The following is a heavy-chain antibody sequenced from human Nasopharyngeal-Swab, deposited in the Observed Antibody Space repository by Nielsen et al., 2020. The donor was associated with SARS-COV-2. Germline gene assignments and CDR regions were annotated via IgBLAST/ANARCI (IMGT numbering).Heavy chain of an antibody. CDR2: ITGSGDAT. D-gene: IGHD3-3*01. CDR1: GFTFSSYT. CDR3: AGVDSMVY. J-gene: IGHJ4*02. Sequence: GESLKISCGASGFTFSSYTMSWVRQAPGRGLEWVSAITGSGDATNYADSVRGRFTISRDNSKSTLYLQMNSLGAGDTAVYYCAGVDSMVYWGQGTLVAVSS. V-gene: IGHV3-23*01.